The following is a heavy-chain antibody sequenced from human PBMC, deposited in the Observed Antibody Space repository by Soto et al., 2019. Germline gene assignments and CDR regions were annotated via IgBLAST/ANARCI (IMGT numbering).Heavy chain of an antibody. J-gene: IGHJ4*02. CDR3: ASHYYGSGSYPL. V-gene: IGHV1-69*13. CDR1: GGTFSSYA. CDR2: IIPIFGTA. D-gene: IGHD3-10*01. Sequence: RASVKVSCKASGGTFSSYAVSWVRQAPGQGLEWMGGIIPIFGTANYAQKFQGRVTITADESTSTAYMELSSLRSEDTAVYYCASHYYGSGSYPLWGQGTLVTVSS.